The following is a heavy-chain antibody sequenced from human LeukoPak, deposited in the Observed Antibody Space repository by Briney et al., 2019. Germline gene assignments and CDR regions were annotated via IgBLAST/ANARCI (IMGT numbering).Heavy chain of an antibody. J-gene: IGHJ4*02. CDR1: GFTFSTYA. CDR3: AKLNANSGRPRGGFDY. V-gene: IGHV3-23*01. Sequence: QPGGSLRLSCAASGFTFSTYAMSWVRQVPGKGLEWVTDISGSGGSPYYADSVKGRFTISRDNSKNTLYLQMNNLRAEDTAIYYCAKLNANSGRPRGGFDYWGQGTLVTVSS. CDR2: ISGSGGSP. D-gene: IGHD3-22*01.